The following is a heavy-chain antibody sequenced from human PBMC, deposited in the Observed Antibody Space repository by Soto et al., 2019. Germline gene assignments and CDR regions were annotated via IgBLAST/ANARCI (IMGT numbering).Heavy chain of an antibody. CDR1: GGSFSRYY. CDR3: ARVSLVVVVAAPANDAFDI. CDR2: IKHSGST. V-gene: IGHV4-34*01. Sequence: PSQTLSLTCAVYGGSFSRYYWSWTRPPPRTGLEGIEEIKHSGSTNYKPSLKSRVTISVDTSKNQFSLKLISVTAVETAVYYFARVSLVVVVAAPANDAFDIWGQGTMVTVSS. J-gene: IGHJ3*02. D-gene: IGHD2-15*01.